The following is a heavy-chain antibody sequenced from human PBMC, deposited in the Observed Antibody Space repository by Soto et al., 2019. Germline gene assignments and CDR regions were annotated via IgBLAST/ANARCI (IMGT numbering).Heavy chain of an antibody. J-gene: IGHJ4*02. D-gene: IGHD6-19*01. V-gene: IGHV4-59*01. CDR3: ARGRKGIAVAGFPYYFDY. CDR1: GXSISSYY. Sequence: LSLTFTVSGXSISSYYWSWIRQPPGKGLEWIGHIYYSGSTNYNPSLKSRVTISADTSKNQFSLKLSSVTAADTAVYYCARGRKGIAVAGFPYYFDYWGQGTLVTVSS. CDR2: IYYSGST.